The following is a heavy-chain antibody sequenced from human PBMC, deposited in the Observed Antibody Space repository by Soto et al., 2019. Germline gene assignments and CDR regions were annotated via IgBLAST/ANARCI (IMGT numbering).Heavy chain of an antibody. V-gene: IGHV4-61*01. CDR2: IYYTRST. Sequence: QVQLQESGPGLVKPSETLSLTCTVSGGSVNSDSYYWSWIRQPPGKGLEWLGYIYYTRSTNYNPSLESRVTISLDTSRNQFSLKLSSVTAADTAVFYCAREFSNSPEAFDSWGQRALVTVSS. J-gene: IGHJ4*02. CDR3: AREFSNSPEAFDS. CDR1: GGSVNSDSYY. D-gene: IGHD6-6*01.